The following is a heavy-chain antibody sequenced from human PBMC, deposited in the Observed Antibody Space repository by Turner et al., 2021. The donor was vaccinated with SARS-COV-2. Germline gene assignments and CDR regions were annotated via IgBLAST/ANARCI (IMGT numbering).Heavy chain of an antibody. CDR2: INPNSGDT. CDR1: GYTFTGNY. CDR3: ARGTYYYDISAYRNDAFDI. V-gene: IGHV1-2*02. Sequence: QVHLVQSGAEVKKPGASVKVSCKASGYTFTGNYMHWVRQAPGQGLEWMGWINPNSGDTNYAQKFQGRVTMTRDTSISTAYMELSRLRSDDTAVYYCARGTYYYDISAYRNDAFDIWGQGTMVTVSS. J-gene: IGHJ3*02. D-gene: IGHD3-22*01.